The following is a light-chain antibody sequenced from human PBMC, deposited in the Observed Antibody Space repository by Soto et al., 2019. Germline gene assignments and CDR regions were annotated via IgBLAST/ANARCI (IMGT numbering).Light chain of an antibody. CDR1: QSVADSN. CDR3: QQYGGSPWT. CDR2: GAS. J-gene: IGKJ1*01. V-gene: IGKV3-20*01. Sequence: IVLTQSTGTLSLSSGEGATLSCRASQSVADSNLAWYQHKPGQPPRLLIYGASSRATGIPDRFSGSGSGTDFTLTINRLEPEDFAVYYCQQYGGSPWTFGQGAKVDNK.